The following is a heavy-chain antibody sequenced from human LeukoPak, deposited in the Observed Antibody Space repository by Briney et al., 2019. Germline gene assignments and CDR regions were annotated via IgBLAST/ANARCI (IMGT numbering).Heavy chain of an antibody. CDR3: AKVGLLGGGYNWFDP. J-gene: IGHJ5*02. CDR1: GFTFSSYA. D-gene: IGHD3-22*01. V-gene: IGHV3-23*01. CDR2: ISGSGGST. Sequence: GGSLRLSCAASGFTFSSYAMSWVRQAPGKGLEWVSAISGSGGSTYYADSVKGRFTISRDNSKNTLYLQMNSLRAEDTAVYYCAKVGLLGGGYNWFDPWGQGTLVTSST.